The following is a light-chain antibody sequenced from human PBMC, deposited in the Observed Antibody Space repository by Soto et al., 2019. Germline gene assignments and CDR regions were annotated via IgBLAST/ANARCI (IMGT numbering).Light chain of an antibody. CDR2: DVR. Sequence: QSALIQPASVSGSPGQSITISCTGTHSDVGGFDYVSWFQQYPGRAPKLLIFDVRDRPSGVSNRFSGSESGATASLTISGLQADDEADYYCVSYTSRTNLVVFGTGTKLTVL. J-gene: IGLJ2*01. V-gene: IGLV2-14*03. CDR3: VSYTSRTNLVV. CDR1: HSDVGGFDY.